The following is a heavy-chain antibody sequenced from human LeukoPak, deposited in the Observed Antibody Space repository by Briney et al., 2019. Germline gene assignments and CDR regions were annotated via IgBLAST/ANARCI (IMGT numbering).Heavy chain of an antibody. J-gene: IGHJ6*03. CDR2: INHSGST. CDR1: GGSFSGYY. V-gene: IGHV4-34*01. Sequence: SETLSLTCAVYGGSFSGYYWSWVRQPPAKGLEWVGEINHSGSTNYNPSLKSRVTISVDTSKNQFSLKLSSVTAADTAVYYCARGRGKCSSTSCPHYYYMDVWGKGTTVTVSS. CDR3: ARGRGKCSSTSCPHYYYMDV. D-gene: IGHD2-2*01.